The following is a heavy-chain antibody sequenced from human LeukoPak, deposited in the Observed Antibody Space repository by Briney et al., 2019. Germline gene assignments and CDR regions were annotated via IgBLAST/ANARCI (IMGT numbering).Heavy chain of an antibody. CDR1: GFTFSSYA. CDR3: AQNIE. CDR2: ISYDGSNK. V-gene: IGHV3-30-3*01. J-gene: IGHJ4*02. Sequence: QPGRSLRLSCAASGFTFSSYAMHWVRQAPGKGLGWVAVISYDGSNKYYADSVKGRFTIHRDNSKNTLYLQMNSLRAEDTAVYYCAQNIEWGQGTLVTVSS. D-gene: IGHD1/OR15-1a*01.